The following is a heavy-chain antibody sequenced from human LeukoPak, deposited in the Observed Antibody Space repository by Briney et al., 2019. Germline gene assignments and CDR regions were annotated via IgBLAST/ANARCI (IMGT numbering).Heavy chain of an antibody. CDR2: ISGDGGST. CDR3: AKGLYYYDSSGSLSDFDY. CDR1: GFTFDDYA. D-gene: IGHD3-22*01. V-gene: IGHV3-43*02. Sequence: HPGGSLRLSRAASGFTFDDYAVHWVRQAPGKGLEWVSHISGDGGSTYYADSVKGRFTISRDNSKNSLYLQMNSLRTEDTALYYCAKGLYYYDSSGSLSDFDYWGQGTLVTVSS. J-gene: IGHJ4*02.